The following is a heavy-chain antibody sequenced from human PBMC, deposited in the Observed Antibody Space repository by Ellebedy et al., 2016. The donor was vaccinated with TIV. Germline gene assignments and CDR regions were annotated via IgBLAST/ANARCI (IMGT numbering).Heavy chain of an antibody. CDR2: IIPVLGIR. V-gene: IGHV1-69*04. CDR1: GYTFTSYG. D-gene: IGHD1-7*01. CDR3: ARTIRRAKNWNYGYYYGMDV. J-gene: IGHJ6*02. Sequence: AASVKVSCKASGYTFTSYGISWVRQAPGQGLEWLGRIIPVLGIRNYVQKLQGRVTITADKSTGTVYMELSSLRSEDTAVYYCARTIRRAKNWNYGYYYGMDVWGQGTTVTVSS.